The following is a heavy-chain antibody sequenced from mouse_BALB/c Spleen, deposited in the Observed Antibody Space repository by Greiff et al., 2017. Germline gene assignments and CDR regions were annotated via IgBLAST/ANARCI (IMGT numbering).Heavy chain of an antibody. CDR2: ISSGGSYT. CDR3: ARRDGSSLFDY. CDR1: GFTFSSYA. Sequence: EVKVVESGGGLVKPGGSLKLSCAASGFTFSSYAMSWVRQTPEKRLEWVATISSGGSYTYYPDSVKGRFTISRDNAKNTLYLQMSSLRSEDTAMYYCARRDGSSLFDYWGQGTTLTVSS. V-gene: IGHV5-9-3*01. J-gene: IGHJ2*01. D-gene: IGHD1-1*01.